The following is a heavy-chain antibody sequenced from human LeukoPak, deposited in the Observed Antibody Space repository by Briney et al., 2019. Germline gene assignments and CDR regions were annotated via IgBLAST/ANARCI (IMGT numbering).Heavy chain of an antibody. Sequence: ASVKVSCKASGYTFTSYGISWVRQAPGQGLEWMGWINPNSGGTNYAQKFQGRVTMTRDTSISTAYMELSRLRSDDTAVYYCARDWAMVPGGYYFDYWGQGTLVTVSS. CDR1: GYTFTSYG. V-gene: IGHV1-2*02. CDR3: ARDWAMVPGGYYFDY. D-gene: IGHD5-18*01. CDR2: INPNSGGT. J-gene: IGHJ4*02.